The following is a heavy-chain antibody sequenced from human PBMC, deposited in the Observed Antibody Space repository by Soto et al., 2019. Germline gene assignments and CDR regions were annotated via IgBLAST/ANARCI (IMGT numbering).Heavy chain of an antibody. J-gene: IGHJ6*02. Sequence: SETLSLTCTVSCVSISSGAYYGSWIPQHPGKAPERLGYIYYSGTPYYNPSLESRVIISLDTSKNHFSLKLSSVTAADTAVYSRARDERYYATDLWGQGTTVPVS. V-gene: IGHV4-31*03. CDR2: IYYSGTP. CDR1: CVSISSGAYY. CDR3: ARDERYYATDL. D-gene: IGHD1-1*01.